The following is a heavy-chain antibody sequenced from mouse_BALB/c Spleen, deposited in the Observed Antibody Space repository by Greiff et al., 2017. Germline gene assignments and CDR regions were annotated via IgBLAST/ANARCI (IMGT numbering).Heavy chain of an antibody. V-gene: IGHV2-6-7*01. CDR1: GFSLTGYG. D-gene: IGHD2-1*01. CDR3: ARDRDYGNYEGYYAMDY. J-gene: IGHJ4*01. Sequence: VMLVESGPGLVAPSQSLSITCTVSGFSLTGYGVNWVRQPPGKGLEWLGMIWGDGSTDYNSALKSRLSISKDNSKSQVFLKMNSLQTDDTARYYCARDRDYGNYEGYYAMDYWGQGTSVTVSS. CDR2: IWGDGST.